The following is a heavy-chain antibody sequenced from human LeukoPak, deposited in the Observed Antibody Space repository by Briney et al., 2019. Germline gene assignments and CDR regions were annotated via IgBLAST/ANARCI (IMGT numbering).Heavy chain of an antibody. J-gene: IGHJ4*02. D-gene: IGHD4-17*01. Sequence: PSETLSLTCAVYGGSFSGYYWSWIRQPPGKGLEWIGEVNHSGSTNYNPSLKSRVTISVDTSKNQFSLKLSSVTAADTAVYYCARVPTVTFFDYWGQGTLVTVSS. V-gene: IGHV4-34*01. CDR1: GGSFSGYY. CDR2: VNHSGST. CDR3: ARVPTVTFFDY.